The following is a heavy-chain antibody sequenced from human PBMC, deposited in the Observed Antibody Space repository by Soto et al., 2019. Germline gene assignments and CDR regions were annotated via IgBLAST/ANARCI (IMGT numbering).Heavy chain of an antibody. CDR1: GFTFNTHW. J-gene: IGHJ4*02. CDR3: ARGGAMGVDY. D-gene: IGHD1-26*01. Sequence: GGSLRLSCTASGFTFNTHWMHWVRQAPGKGLVWVSRIYFDGITTNYADSVKGRLTVSRDNAKNAVYLHVNTLRDEDTAVYYCARGGAMGVDYWGQGTLVTVSS. CDR2: IYFDGITT. V-gene: IGHV3-74*01.